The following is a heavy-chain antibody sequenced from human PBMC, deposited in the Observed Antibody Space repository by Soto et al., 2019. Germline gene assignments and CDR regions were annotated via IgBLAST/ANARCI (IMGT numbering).Heavy chain of an antibody. V-gene: IGHV5-51*01. CDR2: IYPGDSDT. CDR1: GYSLTSYW. J-gene: IGHJ4*02. Sequence: GESLKISCKGSGYSLTSYWIGWVRQMPGKGLEWMGIIYPGDSDTRYSPSFQGQVTISADKSISTAYLQWSSLKASDTAMYYCARRQYYYDSSGYSDYWGQGTLVTVSS. CDR3: ARRQYYYDSSGYSDY. D-gene: IGHD3-22*01.